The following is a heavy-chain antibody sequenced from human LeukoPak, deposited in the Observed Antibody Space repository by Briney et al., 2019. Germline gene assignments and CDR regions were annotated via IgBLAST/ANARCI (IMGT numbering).Heavy chain of an antibody. CDR2: ISYDGSNK. Sequence: GRSLRLSCAASGFTFSSYGMHWVRQAPGKGLEWVAVISYDGSNKYYADSVKGRFTISRDNSKNTLYLQMNSLRAEDTAVYYCAKDQGRFVVVPAAIDYWGQGTLVTVSS. V-gene: IGHV3-30*18. D-gene: IGHD2-2*02. CDR3: AKDQGRFVVVPAAIDY. CDR1: GFTFSSYG. J-gene: IGHJ4*02.